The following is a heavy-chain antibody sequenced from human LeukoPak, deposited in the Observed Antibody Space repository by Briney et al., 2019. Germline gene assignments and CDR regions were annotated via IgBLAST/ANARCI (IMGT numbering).Heavy chain of an antibody. Sequence: PGGSLRLSCAASGFSFSSYNMIWVRQAPGKGLECISYINSSSDTIHYADSVNGRFAVSRDNVKNLLYLQMKSLRVEDTALYYCARIVFGVAGGDYWGQGTLVSVSS. V-gene: IGHV3-48*01. CDR2: INSSSDTI. D-gene: IGHD3-3*01. CDR1: GFSFSSYN. J-gene: IGHJ4*02. CDR3: ARIVFGVAGGDY.